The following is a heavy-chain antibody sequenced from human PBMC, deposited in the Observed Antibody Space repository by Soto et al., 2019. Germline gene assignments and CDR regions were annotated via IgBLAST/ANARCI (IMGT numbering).Heavy chain of an antibody. J-gene: IGHJ4*02. CDR1: GGSISSGGYY. D-gene: IGHD3-22*01. CDR2: IYYSGST. V-gene: IGHV4-31*03. CDR3: ARGPPLYYYDSSGYTRSLDYFDY. Sequence: SETLSLTCTVSGGSISSGGYYWSWIRQHPGKGLEWIGYIYYSGSTYYNPSLKSRVTISVDTSKNQFSLKLSSVTAADTAVYYCARGPPLYYYDSSGYTRSLDYFDYWGQGTLVTVSS.